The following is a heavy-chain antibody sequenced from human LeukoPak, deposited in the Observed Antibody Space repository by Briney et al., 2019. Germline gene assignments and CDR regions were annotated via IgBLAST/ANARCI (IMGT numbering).Heavy chain of an antibody. CDR2: ISPSSSTI. J-gene: IGHJ4*02. D-gene: IGHD6-13*01. Sequence: GGSLRLSCAASGFTFSTYSMNWVRQAPGKGLEWVSYISPSSSTIYYADSVKGRFTISRDNDKNSLYLQMNSLRAEDTAVYYCARGAAAAVDWGQGTLVTVSS. CDR3: ARGAAAAVD. CDR1: GFTFSTYS. V-gene: IGHV3-48*01.